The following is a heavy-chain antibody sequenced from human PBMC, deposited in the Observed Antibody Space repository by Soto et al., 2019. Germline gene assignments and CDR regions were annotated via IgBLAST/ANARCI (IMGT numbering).Heavy chain of an antibody. CDR1: GYTFTDYD. CDR3: ARAWGPTT. J-gene: IGHJ5*02. D-gene: IGHD3-16*01. V-gene: IGHV1-8*01. Sequence: ASVKVSCKASGYTFTDYDISWVRQATGQGLEWMGWMSPKSGSTAYAQKFQGRVAMTSDTSISTAYIELTSLRYEDTAVYYCARAWGPTTWGQGTLVTVSS. CDR2: MSPKSGST.